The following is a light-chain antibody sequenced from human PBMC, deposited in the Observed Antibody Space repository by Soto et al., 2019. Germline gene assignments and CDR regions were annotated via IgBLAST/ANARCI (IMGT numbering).Light chain of an antibody. CDR1: QSISSY. V-gene: IGKV1-39*01. Sequence: DIQITQAPISLSASVGYRVTVTCGASQSISSYLNWYQQKPGKAPKLLIYAASSLQSGIPSRFSGSGSGTDFTLTISSLQHEDFATYECQQSDSTPRTFCQGTRVDIK. J-gene: IGKJ1*01. CDR3: QQSDSTPRT. CDR2: AAS.